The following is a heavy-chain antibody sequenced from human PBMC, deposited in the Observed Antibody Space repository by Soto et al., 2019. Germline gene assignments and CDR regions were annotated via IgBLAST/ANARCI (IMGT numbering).Heavy chain of an antibody. Sequence: QVQLQESGPGLVKPSQTLSLTCTFSGGSISSGGYYWSWIRQHPGKGLEWIGYIYYSGSTYYNPSLKSRVTISVYTSKNQFSLKLNSVTAADTAVYYCARSHDYGDYGYYFDYWGQGTLVTVSS. D-gene: IGHD4-17*01. J-gene: IGHJ4*02. CDR3: ARSHDYGDYGYYFDY. CDR1: GGSISSGGYY. CDR2: IYYSGST. V-gene: IGHV4-31*03.